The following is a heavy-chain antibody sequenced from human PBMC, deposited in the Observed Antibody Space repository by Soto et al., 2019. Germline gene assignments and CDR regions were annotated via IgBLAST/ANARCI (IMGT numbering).Heavy chain of an antibody. D-gene: IGHD1-1*01. J-gene: IGHJ6*03. CDR2: ISGSGGST. CDR1: GFTFSSYA. CDR3: AKGVQYYYYYMDV. V-gene: IGHV3-23*01. Sequence: GGSLRLSCAASGFTFSSYAMSWVRQAPGKGLEWVSAISGSGGSTYYADSVKGRFTISRDNSKNTLYLQINSLRAEDTAVYYCAKGVQYYYYYMDVWGKGTTVTVSS.